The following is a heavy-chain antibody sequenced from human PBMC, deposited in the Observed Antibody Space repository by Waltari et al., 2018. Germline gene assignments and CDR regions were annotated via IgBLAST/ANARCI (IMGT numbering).Heavy chain of an antibody. J-gene: IGHJ4*02. CDR3: ARGPGAAAVNFDY. V-gene: IGHV4-34*01. Sequence: QVQLQQWGAGLLKPSETLSLTCAVYGGSFSGYYWSWIRQPPGKGLEVIGEVNHSGSTNYNPSLKSRVTISVDTSKNQFALKLSSVTAADTAVYYCARGPGAAAVNFDYWGQGTLVTVSS. CDR1: GGSFSGYY. CDR2: VNHSGST. D-gene: IGHD6-13*01.